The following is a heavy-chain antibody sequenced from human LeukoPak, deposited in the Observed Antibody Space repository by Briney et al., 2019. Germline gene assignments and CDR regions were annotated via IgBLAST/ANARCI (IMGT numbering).Heavy chain of an antibody. J-gene: IGHJ6*03. V-gene: IGHV3-74*01. D-gene: IGHD1-1*01. CDR1: GFTFSRYW. CDR3: ARDLEARYYYYMDV. CDR2: SNSDGRST. Sequence: GGSLSLSCVASGFTFSRYWMHWVRQAPGKGLVWVSRSNSDGRSTNYADSVKGRFSISRDNAENKLYLQTNSLRAEDTAVYYCARDLEARYYYYMDVWGKETTVTVSS.